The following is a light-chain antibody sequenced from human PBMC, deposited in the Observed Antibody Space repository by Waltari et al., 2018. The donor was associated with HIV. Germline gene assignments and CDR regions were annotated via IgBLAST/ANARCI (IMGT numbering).Light chain of an antibody. Sequence: QSVLTQPPSASGTPGQRVTISCSGSSSSIGSNTVNWYQQLPGTAPKLLIYNNNQRPSGVPDRFSGSKSGTSASLAISGLQSEDEADYYCAAWDDSLNGWVFGGGTKLTVL. J-gene: IGLJ3*02. CDR1: SSSIGSNT. CDR2: NNN. V-gene: IGLV1-44*01. CDR3: AAWDDSLNGWV.